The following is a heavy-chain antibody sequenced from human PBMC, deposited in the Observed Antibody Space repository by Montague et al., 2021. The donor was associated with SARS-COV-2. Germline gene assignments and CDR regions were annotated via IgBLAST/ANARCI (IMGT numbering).Heavy chain of an antibody. J-gene: IGHJ6*02. CDR2: IYYSGST. V-gene: IGHV4-59*01. Sequence: SETLSLTCTVSGGSISSYYWSWIRQPPGKGLEWIGYIYYSGSTNYDPSLKSRVTISVDTSKNQFSLKLSSVTAADTAVYYCARSRRITIFGVGLSNCYGMDVWGQGTTVTVSS. CDR3: ARSRRITIFGVGLSNCYGMDV. D-gene: IGHD3-3*01. CDR1: GGSISSYY.